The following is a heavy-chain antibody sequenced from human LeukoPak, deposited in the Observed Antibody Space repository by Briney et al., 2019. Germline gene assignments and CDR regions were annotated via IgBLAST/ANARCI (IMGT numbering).Heavy chain of an antibody. CDR3: AKWGDYDVLTGYYVPDY. CDR2: ITGSGGST. V-gene: IGHV3-23*01. J-gene: IGHJ4*02. Sequence: PGESLSLSCAASGFTFSNHAMSWVRPAPGKGLECVATITGSGGSTYYADSVKGRFTISRDNSKNTLYLQMNSLRAEDTAVYYCAKWGDYDVLTGYYVPDYWGQGTLVTVSS. CDR1: GFTFSNHA. D-gene: IGHD3-9*01.